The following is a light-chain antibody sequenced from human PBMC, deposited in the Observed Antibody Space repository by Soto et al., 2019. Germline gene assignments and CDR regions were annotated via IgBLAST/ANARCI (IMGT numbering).Light chain of an antibody. V-gene: IGLV2-14*01. CDR3: NSWDDRLNGYV. CDR2: EVT. J-gene: IGLJ1*01. Sequence: QSVLSQPASVSGSPGQTITISCTGTSTDVGGYNAVSWYQHHPGKAPKLIIYEVTHRPSGVSDRFSASKSGNTASLTISGLQAEDEADYYCNSWDDRLNGYVFGAGTKVTVL. CDR1: STDVGGYNA.